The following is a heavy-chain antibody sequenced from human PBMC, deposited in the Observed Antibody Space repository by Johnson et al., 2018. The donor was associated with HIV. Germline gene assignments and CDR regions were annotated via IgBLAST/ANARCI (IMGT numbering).Heavy chain of an antibody. CDR2: ISYDGSNK. D-gene: IGHD3-3*01. CDR3: ARDPSREEWLLGAFDI. CDR1: GFTFSNFG. J-gene: IGHJ3*02. V-gene: IGHV3-30*03. Sequence: QVLLLESGGGVVQPGRSLRLSCATSGFTFSNFGMHWVRQAPGKGLEWVAVISYDGSNKYYADSVKGRFTISRDNSKNTLYLQMNSLRAEDTAVYNCARDPSREEWLLGAFDIWGQGTTVTVSS.